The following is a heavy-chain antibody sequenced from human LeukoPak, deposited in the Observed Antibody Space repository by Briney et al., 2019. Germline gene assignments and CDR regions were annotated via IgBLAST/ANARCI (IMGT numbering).Heavy chain of an antibody. CDR3: AKDIAEYYDRGGGFDY. D-gene: IGHD3-9*01. V-gene: IGHV3-43*01. CDR2: ISWDGGST. J-gene: IGHJ4*02. CDR1: GFTFDDHT. Sequence: GGSLRLSCAASGFTFDDHTMHWVRQAPGKGLEWVSLISWDGGSTYYADSVKGRFTISRDNSKNSLYLQVNSLRTEDTALYYCAKDIAEYYDRGGGFDYWGQGTLVTVSS.